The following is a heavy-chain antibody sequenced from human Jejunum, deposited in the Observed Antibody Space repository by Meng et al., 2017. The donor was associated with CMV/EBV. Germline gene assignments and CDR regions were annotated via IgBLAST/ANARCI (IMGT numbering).Heavy chain of an antibody. CDR1: GGSISSYY. V-gene: IGHV4-59*01. D-gene: IGHD3-3*01. Sequence: TVSGGSISSYYWSWVRRSPGKRLEWLGYIHYSESTKYNPSLESRVTMSLDRSRNQFSLRLSSVTAADTAVYFCVRGVSPTEWPLEKWGQGTLVTVSS. CDR3: VRGVSPTEWPLEK. CDR2: IHYSEST. J-gene: IGHJ4*02.